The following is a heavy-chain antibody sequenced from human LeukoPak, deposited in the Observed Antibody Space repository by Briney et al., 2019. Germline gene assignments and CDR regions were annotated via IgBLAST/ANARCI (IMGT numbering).Heavy chain of an antibody. CDR1: GFTFSSYA. V-gene: IGHV3-23*01. J-gene: IGHJ4*02. CDR2: ISGSGGST. CDR3: AKDWGHAVTSYYFDY. D-gene: IGHD4-17*01. Sequence: GGSLRLSCAASGFTFSSYAMSWVRQAPGKGLEWVSAISGSGGSTYYADSVKGRFTISRDNSKNTLYLQMNSLRAEDTAVYYCAKDWGHAVTSYYFDYWGQGTLVTVSS.